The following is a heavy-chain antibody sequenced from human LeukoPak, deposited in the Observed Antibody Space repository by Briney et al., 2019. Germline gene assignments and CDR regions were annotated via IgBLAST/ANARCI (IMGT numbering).Heavy chain of an antibody. D-gene: IGHD6-13*01. CDR1: GGSISGSYW. CDR2: IYHSGRT. CDR3: ARDRDRGITAAGWFDP. V-gene: IGHV4-4*02. Sequence: SETLSLTCAVSGGSISGSYWWSWVRQPPGKGLEWIGEIYHSGRTNYNPSLKSRVTISVDKSKNQVSLKLSSVTAADTAVYYCARDRDRGITAAGWFDPWGQGTLVTVSS. J-gene: IGHJ5*02.